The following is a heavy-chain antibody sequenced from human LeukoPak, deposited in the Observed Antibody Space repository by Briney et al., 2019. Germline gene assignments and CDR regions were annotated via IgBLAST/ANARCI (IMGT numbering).Heavy chain of an antibody. CDR3: TRDQTPYY. CDR2: IASETYGGTA. J-gene: IGHJ4*02. CDR1: GFTLSSYA. V-gene: IGHV3-49*04. Sequence: GGSLRLSCVASGFTLSSYAVSWVRQAPGKGLEWVGFIASETYGGTAEYAASVKGRFTISRDDSKSIAYLQMNSLKTEDTAVYYCTRDQTPYYWGQGTLVTVSS.